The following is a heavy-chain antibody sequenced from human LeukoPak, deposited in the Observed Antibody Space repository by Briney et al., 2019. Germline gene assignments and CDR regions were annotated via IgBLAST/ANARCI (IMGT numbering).Heavy chain of an antibody. CDR3: ARDERLLSFLK. CDR2: ITGGGGST. Sequence: GGSLRLSCAASGFTFSSYAMSWVRQAPGKGLEWVSAITGGGGSTYHADSVKGRFTISRDNSKNTLYLQMNSLRADDTAVYYCARDERLLSFLKWGQGTLVTVSS. D-gene: IGHD3-3*01. V-gene: IGHV3-23*01. CDR1: GFTFSSYA. J-gene: IGHJ4*02.